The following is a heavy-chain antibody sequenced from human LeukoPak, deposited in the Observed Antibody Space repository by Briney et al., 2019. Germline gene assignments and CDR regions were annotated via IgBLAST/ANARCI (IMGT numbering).Heavy chain of an antibody. CDR3: ARALAGDTAMVTDY. CDR2: ISYDGSNK. Sequence: GGSLRLSWAASGFTFSSYAMHWVRQAPGKGLEWVAVISYDGSNKYYADSVKGRFTISRDNSKNTLYLQMNSLRAEDTAVYYCARALAGDTAMVTDYWGQGTLVTVSS. CDR1: GFTFSSYA. D-gene: IGHD5-18*01. J-gene: IGHJ4*02. V-gene: IGHV3-30-3*01.